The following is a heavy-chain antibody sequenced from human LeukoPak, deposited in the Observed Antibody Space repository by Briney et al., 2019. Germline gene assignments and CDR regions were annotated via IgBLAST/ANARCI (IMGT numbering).Heavy chain of an antibody. Sequence: SVNVSCKASGGTFSSYAISWVRQAPGQGLEWMEGILPIFSTANYAQKFQGRVTITPDKSTSTAYMELSSLRSEDTAVYYCARAPAAGTDHFDYWGQGTLVTVSS. CDR1: GGTFSSYA. CDR2: ILPIFSTA. J-gene: IGHJ4*02. D-gene: IGHD6-13*01. CDR3: ARAPAAGTDHFDY. V-gene: IGHV1-69*06.